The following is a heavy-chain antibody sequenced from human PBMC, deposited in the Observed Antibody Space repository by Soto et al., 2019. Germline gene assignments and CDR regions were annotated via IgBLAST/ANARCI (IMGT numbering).Heavy chain of an antibody. CDR2: TYYRSKWYN. Sequence: PSQTLSLTCAISGDSVSSNSAAWNWIRQSPSRGLEWLGRTYYRSKWYNDYAVSVKSRITINPDTSKNQFSLQLNSVTPEDTAVYYCARDTWPPDYYYYYGMDVWGQGTTVTVSS. V-gene: IGHV6-1*01. J-gene: IGHJ6*02. CDR3: ARDTWPPDYYYYYGMDV. CDR1: GDSVSSNSAA.